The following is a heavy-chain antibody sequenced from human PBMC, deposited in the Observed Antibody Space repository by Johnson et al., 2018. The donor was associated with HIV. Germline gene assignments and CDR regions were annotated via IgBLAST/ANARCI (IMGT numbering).Heavy chain of an antibody. V-gene: IGHV3-11*04. CDR1: GFTFSDYY. CDR3: ARAPEVRGVDAFDV. Sequence: QMMLVESGGGLVKPGGSLRLSCAPSGFTFSDYYMSWMRQAPGQGLEWVSYISSSGSNIYKADSVKGRFTISRDNAKNSLSLQMNSLRAEDTAVYYCARAPEVRGVDAFDVWGQGTVVTVSS. CDR2: ISSSGSNI. D-gene: IGHD3-10*01. J-gene: IGHJ3*01.